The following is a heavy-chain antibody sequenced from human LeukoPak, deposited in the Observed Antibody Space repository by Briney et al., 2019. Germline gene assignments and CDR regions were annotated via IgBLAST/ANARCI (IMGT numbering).Heavy chain of an antibody. D-gene: IGHD1-1*01. CDR3: VTRVKSTGDY. CDR2: IKTKTDGGTT. V-gene: IGHV3-15*01. Sequence: PGGSLRLSCEASGFTFSNVWMNWVRQAPGKGLEWIGRIKTKTDGGTTEYAAPVKGRSTISRDDSKNTVYLQMNSLKTEDTALYYCVTRVKSTGDYWGQGTLVTVSS. J-gene: IGHJ4*02. CDR1: GFTFSNVW.